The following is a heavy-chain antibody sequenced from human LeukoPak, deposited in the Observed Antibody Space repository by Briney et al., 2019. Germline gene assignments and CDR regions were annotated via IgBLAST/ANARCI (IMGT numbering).Heavy chain of an antibody. D-gene: IGHD1-26*01. V-gene: IGHV4-59*01. J-gene: IGHJ5*02. Sequence: GPLRLSCAACGFTFSSYAMSWLRQPPGKGLEGIGYIYYSGSNSYHPPLKSRVTMSLDASKNQFSLELNSVTPADTAVYYCARGGNYWPQWWFDPWGRGTLVSVSS. CDR2: IYYSGSN. CDR3: ARGGNYWPQWWFDP. CDR1: GFTFSSYA.